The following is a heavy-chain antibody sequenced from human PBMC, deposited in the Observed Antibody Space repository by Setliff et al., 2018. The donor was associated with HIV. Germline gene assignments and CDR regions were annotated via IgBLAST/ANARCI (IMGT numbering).Heavy chain of an antibody. CDR2: INPSGGST. CDR3: AREYSSTRRDEDDAFDI. D-gene: IGHD6-13*01. CDR1: GYTFTSNY. V-gene: IGHV1-46*01. J-gene: IGHJ3*02. Sequence: TASGYTFTSNYIYWVRQAPGQGLEWMGRINPSGGSTSYAQKFQGRVTMTRDTSTNTVYMELSSLRSEDTAVYYCAREYSSTRRDEDDAFDIWGQGTMVTVSS.